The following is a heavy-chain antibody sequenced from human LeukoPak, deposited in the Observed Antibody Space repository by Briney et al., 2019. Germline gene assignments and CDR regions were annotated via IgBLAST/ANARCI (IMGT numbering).Heavy chain of an antibody. D-gene: IGHD3-10*01. CDR3: AKDLGYYYGSGSHLKY. CDR1: GFTFSSYA. CDR2: ISGSGGST. Sequence: GGSLRLSCAASGFTFSSYAMSWVRQAPGKGLEWVSAISGSGGSTYYADSVKGRFTISRDNSKNTPYLQMNSLRAEDTAVYYCAKDLGYYYGSGSHLKYWGQGTLVTVSS. J-gene: IGHJ4*02. V-gene: IGHV3-23*01.